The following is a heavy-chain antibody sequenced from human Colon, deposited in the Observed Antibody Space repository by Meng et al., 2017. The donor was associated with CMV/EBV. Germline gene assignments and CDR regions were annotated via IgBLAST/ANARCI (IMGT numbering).Heavy chain of an antibody. D-gene: IGHD5/OR15-5a*01. CDR1: GYPFTIHY. CDR3: ATLSIYDSTIIDF. V-gene: IGHV1-2*02. Sequence: ASVKVSCKTSGYPFTIHYIHWVRQAPGRGLEWMGWMNPNSGDTNYAQKFQDRVEMTRDTTVNTAYLDLTSLRSADTAVYYCATLSIYDSTIIDFWGQGTLVTVSS. J-gene: IGHJ4*02. CDR2: MNPNSGDT.